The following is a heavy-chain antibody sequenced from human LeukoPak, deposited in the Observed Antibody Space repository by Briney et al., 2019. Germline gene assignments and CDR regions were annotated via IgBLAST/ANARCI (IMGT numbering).Heavy chain of an antibody. V-gene: IGHV4-31*03. J-gene: IGHJ1*01. CDR1: GGSISSGGYY. D-gene: IGHD2-15*01. Sequence: PSETLSLTCTVSGGSISSGGYYWSWIRQYPGKGLEWIGYIYYSGSTYYNPSLKSRVTISVDTSKNQFSLKLSSVTAADTAVYYCAREGGSVKLYFQHWGQGTLVTVSS. CDR2: IYYSGST. CDR3: AREGGSVKLYFQH.